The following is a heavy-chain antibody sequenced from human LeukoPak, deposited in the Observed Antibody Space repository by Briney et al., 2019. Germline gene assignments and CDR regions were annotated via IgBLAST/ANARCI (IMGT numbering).Heavy chain of an antibody. CDR2: IKPDGSEK. CDR3: ARDLYSSGWYVGFDI. CDR1: GFTFSNYW. D-gene: IGHD6-13*01. J-gene: IGHJ3*02. V-gene: IGHV3-7*03. Sequence: PGGSLRLSCAASGFTFSNYWMSWVRQAPGKGREGVANIKPDGSEKYYVDSVKGRFTISRDNSKNTLYLQMNSLRAEDTAIYHCARDLYSSGWYVGFDIWGQGTMVTVSS.